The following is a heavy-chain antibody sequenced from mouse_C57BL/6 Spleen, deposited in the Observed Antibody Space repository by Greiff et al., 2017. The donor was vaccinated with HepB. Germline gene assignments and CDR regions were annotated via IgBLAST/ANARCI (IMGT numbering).Heavy chain of an antibody. D-gene: IGHD2-5*01. Sequence: EVHLVESGGDLVKPGGSLKLSCAASGFTFRSYGMSWVRQTPDKRLEWVATISSGGSYTYYPDSVKGRFTISRDNAKNTLYLQMSSLKSEDTAMYYCARRGSNYVMDYWGQGTSVTVSS. CDR2: ISSGGSYT. CDR1: GFTFRSYG. V-gene: IGHV5-6*01. CDR3: ARRGSNYVMDY. J-gene: IGHJ4*01.